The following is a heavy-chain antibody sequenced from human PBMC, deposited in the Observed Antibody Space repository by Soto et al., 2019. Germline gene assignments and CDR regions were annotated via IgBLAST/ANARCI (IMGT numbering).Heavy chain of an antibody. D-gene: IGHD2-8*01. V-gene: IGHV1-58*01. CDR1: GFTFTSSA. CDR2: IAVGSGYT. CDR3: AADATAWQQMVPSDY. J-gene: IGHJ4*02. Sequence: SVKVSCKASGFTFTSSAFQWVRQARGQRLEWIGWIAVGSGYTNYAQRFQDRVTLTRDMSTATTYMELGRLTSEDTAIYYCAADATAWQQMVPSDYWGQGTLVTVSS.